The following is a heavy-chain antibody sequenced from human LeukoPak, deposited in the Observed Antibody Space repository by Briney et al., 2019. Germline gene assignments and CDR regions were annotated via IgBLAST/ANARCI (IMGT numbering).Heavy chain of an antibody. Sequence: GGSLRLSCAASGFTFSSYAMSWVRQAPGKGLEWVSAISGSGGSTYYADSVKGRFTISRDNSKNTLYLQMNSLRAEDTAVYYCAKDQLGFGELFPKVFDYWGRGTLVTVSS. D-gene: IGHD3-10*01. CDR3: AKDQLGFGELFPKVFDY. CDR1: GFTFSSYA. J-gene: IGHJ4*02. CDR2: ISGSGGST. V-gene: IGHV3-23*01.